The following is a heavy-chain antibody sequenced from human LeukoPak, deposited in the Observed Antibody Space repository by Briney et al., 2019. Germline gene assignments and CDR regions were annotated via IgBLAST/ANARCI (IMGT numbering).Heavy chain of an antibody. CDR3: ARAYSSGWSYCFDY. Sequence: SETLSLTCTVSGGSISSYYWSWIRQPAGKGLEWIGEINHSGSTNSNPSLKSRVTISVDTSKNQFSLKLSSVTAADTAVYYCARAYSSGWSYCFDYWGQGTLVTVSS. CDR2: INHSGST. CDR1: GGSISSYY. D-gene: IGHD6-19*01. V-gene: IGHV4-34*01. J-gene: IGHJ4*02.